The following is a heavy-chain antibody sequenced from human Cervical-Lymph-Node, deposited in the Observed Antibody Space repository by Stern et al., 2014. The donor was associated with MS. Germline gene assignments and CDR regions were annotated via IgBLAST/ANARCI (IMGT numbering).Heavy chain of an antibody. J-gene: IGHJ4*02. Sequence: QVQLQESGPGLVKPSGTLSLTCAVSGGSISDTNWWSWVRQTPGMGLEWIGEIYHSGTANFSPSLESRVTMSVDKSKNQFSLELKSVTAADTAVYYCVRVYSGYDWFDYWGQGTPVTVSS. CDR3: VRVYSGYDWFDY. V-gene: IGHV4-4*02. CDR2: IYHSGTA. CDR1: GGSISDTNW. D-gene: IGHD5-12*01.